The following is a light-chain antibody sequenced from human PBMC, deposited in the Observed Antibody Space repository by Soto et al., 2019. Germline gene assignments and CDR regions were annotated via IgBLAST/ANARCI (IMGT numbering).Light chain of an antibody. V-gene: IGKV3-20*01. CDR2: GAS. CDR3: QQYGSSPLWT. J-gene: IGKJ1*01. CDR1: QSVSSS. Sequence: EIVMTQSPSILSVSPGERATVPCRASQSVSSSLAWYQQKPGQAPRLLIYGASSRATGIPDRFSGSGSGTDFTLTISRLEPEDFAVYYCQQYGSSPLWTFGQGTKVDIK.